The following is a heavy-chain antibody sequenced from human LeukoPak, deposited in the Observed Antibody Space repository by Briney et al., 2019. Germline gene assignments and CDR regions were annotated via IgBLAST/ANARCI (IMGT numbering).Heavy chain of an antibody. J-gene: IGHJ2*01. Sequence: TGGSLRLSCAASGFSFSSYDMHWVRQATGKGLEWVSAIGTAGGTYYPGSVKGRFTVSRENAKNSLYLQMNSLRVGDTAVYYCARGGDGYNWGYFDLWGRGTLVTVSS. CDR2: IGTAGGT. CDR3: ARGGDGYNWGYFDL. CDR1: GFSFSSYD. D-gene: IGHD5-24*01. V-gene: IGHV3-13*01.